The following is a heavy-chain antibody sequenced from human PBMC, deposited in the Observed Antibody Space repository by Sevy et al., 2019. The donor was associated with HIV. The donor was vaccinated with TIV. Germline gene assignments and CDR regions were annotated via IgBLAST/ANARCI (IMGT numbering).Heavy chain of an antibody. CDR1: GFTFGDYC. CDR3: TGGKGAQSIFDY. D-gene: IGHD3-16*01. CDR2: LKSDVYGGTV. V-gene: IGHV3-49*04. J-gene: IGHJ4*02. Sequence: GGSLRLSCTASGFTFGDYCMSWVRQAPGKGLEWVAFLKSDVYGGTVDHAASVRGRFVISRDDSKTIAYLQMNDLKTGEPGVYYCTGGKGAQSIFDYWGQGALVTVSS.